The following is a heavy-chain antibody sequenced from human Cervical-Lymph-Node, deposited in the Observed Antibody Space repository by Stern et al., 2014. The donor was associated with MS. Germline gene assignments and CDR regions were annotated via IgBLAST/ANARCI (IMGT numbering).Heavy chain of an antibody. J-gene: IGHJ4*02. D-gene: IGHD1-26*01. Sequence: VQLVQSGAEVKKPGASVKVSCQTSGYTFTTYAISWVRQAPGQGLEWLGWISDYNGNTDYAQKFRGRVTMTTDTSTSTVYMELRNLRSDDTAVYYCARDPNGSADYWGQGTLVIVSS. CDR1: GYTFTTYA. V-gene: IGHV1-18*01. CDR3: ARDPNGSADY. CDR2: ISDYNGNT.